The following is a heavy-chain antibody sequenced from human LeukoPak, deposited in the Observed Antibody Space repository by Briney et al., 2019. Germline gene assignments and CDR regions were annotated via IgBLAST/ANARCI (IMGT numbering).Heavy chain of an antibody. CDR3: ARGATTHPYYFDY. V-gene: IGHV3-21*01. CDR2: ISSSSYI. J-gene: IGHJ4*02. Sequence: GGSLRLSCAASGFTFSSYSMNWVRQAPGKGLEWVSSISSSSYIYHADSVKGRFTISRDNAKNSLYLQMNSLRAEDTAVYYCARGATTHPYYFDYWGQGTLVTVSS. CDR1: GFTFSSYS. D-gene: IGHD5-24*01.